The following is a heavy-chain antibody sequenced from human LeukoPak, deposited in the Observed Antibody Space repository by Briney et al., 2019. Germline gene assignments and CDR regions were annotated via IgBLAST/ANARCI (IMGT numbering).Heavy chain of an antibody. V-gene: IGHV3-48*01. D-gene: IGHD1-26*01. J-gene: IGHJ4*02. Sequence: GGSLRLSCAASGFTFSSYSMNWVRQAPGKGLEWVSYISSSSSTIYYADSVKGRSTISRDNSKNTLYLQTNSLRAEDTAVYYCAKVNSGSYYGIDYWGQGTLVTVSS. CDR1: GFTFSSYS. CDR2: ISSSSSTI. CDR3: AKVNSGSYYGIDY.